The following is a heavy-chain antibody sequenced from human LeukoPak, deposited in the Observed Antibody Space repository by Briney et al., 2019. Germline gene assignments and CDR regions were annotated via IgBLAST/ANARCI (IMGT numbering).Heavy chain of an antibody. CDR3: ARAKKYCSGGTCYSEFFDY. CDR1: GGSITRRSSY. Sequence: PSETLSLTCTVSGGSITRRSSYWGWIRQPPGKGLECIGTAYYSGSTSYNPSLKSRVTISVDTSKNQFSLKLSSVTAADTAVYYCARAKKYCSGGTCYSEFFDYWGQGTLVTVSS. D-gene: IGHD2-15*01. CDR2: AYYSGST. V-gene: IGHV4-39*01. J-gene: IGHJ4*02.